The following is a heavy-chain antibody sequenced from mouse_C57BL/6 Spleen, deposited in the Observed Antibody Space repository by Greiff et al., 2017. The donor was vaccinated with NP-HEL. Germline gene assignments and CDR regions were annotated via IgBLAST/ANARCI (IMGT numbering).Heavy chain of an antibody. CDR3: ARGRGSRGDY. J-gene: IGHJ2*01. CDR1: GYSITRGYY. V-gene: IGHV3-6*01. CDR2: ISYDGSH. D-gene: IGHD1-1*01. Sequence: VQLKESGPGLVKPSQSLSLTCSVTGYSITRGYYWNWIRQFPGNKLEWMGYISYDGSHNYNPSLKNRISITRDTSKNQFFLKLNSVTTEDTATYYCARGRGSRGDYWGQGTTLTVSS.